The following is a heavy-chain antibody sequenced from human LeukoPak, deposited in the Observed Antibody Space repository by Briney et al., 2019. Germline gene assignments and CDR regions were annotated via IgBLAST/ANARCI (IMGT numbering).Heavy chain of an antibody. CDR2: IYIGGTT. CDR1: GFTVSSNY. D-gene: IGHD5-24*01. CDR3: ARGDGYNFFDY. Sequence: GGSLRLSCAASGFTVSSNYMSWVRQAPGKGLEWASVIYIGGTTYYADSVRGRFTISRDNSKNTLYLQMNSLRAEDTAVYYCARGDGYNFFDYWGQGTLVTVSS. V-gene: IGHV3-53*01. J-gene: IGHJ4*02.